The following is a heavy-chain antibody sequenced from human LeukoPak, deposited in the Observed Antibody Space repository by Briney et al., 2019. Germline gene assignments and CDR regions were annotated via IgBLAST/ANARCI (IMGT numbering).Heavy chain of an antibody. CDR1: GFTFSGFS. CDR2: ISTSSRST. J-gene: IGHJ4*02. D-gene: IGHD3-10*01. Sequence: PGGSLRVSCTASGFTFSGFSMHWVRQAPGNGLEWLSYISTSSRSTYYADSVKGRFTISRDNAKNTLFLDMHSLRPGDSAVYYCARSAVRGVACDYWGQGTLLTVSS. CDR3: ARSAVRGVACDY. V-gene: IGHV3-48*01.